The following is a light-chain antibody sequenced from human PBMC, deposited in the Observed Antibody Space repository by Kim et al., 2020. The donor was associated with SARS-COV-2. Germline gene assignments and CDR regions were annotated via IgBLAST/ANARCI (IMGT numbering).Light chain of an antibody. V-gene: IGLV2-11*01. CDR3: CSYAGSYTYV. CDR2: DVS. CDR1: SSDVGGYNY. Sequence: GQSVTISCTGTSSDVGGYNYVSWYQQHPDKTPKLMIYDVSERPSGVPDRFSGSKSGNTASLTISGLQADDEDDYYCCSYAGSYTYVFGTGTKVTVL. J-gene: IGLJ1*01.